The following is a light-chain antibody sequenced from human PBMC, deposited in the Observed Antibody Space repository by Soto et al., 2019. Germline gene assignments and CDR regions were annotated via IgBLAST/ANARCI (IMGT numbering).Light chain of an antibody. CDR3: HQFGSSPPAFT. V-gene: IGKV3-20*01. CDR1: QSVSTRY. J-gene: IGKJ2*01. Sequence: ESMLTQSPGTLSSSPGERATLSCSASQSVSTRYLAWYQQKPGQAPRLLIYGASIRAAGIPDRFSGSGSGTDFTLTISRLEPEDFAVYYCHQFGSSPPAFTFGQGTKLEI. CDR2: GAS.